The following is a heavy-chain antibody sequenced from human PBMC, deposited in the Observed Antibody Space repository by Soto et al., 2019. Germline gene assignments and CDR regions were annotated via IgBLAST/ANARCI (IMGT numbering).Heavy chain of an antibody. V-gene: IGHV3-23*01. CDR1: GFTFSSYA. CDR3: AKRDRQVSATPFFDY. D-gene: IGHD2-15*01. J-gene: IGHJ4*02. CDR2: ISNTGDST. Sequence: EVPLLESGGGLVQPGGSLRLSCAASGFTFSSYAMNWVRQAPGKGPEWVSGISNTGDSTHYADSVKGRFTISRDNSKNTLYLQMNSLRVDDTAVYYCAKRDRQVSATPFFDYWGQGTLVTVSS.